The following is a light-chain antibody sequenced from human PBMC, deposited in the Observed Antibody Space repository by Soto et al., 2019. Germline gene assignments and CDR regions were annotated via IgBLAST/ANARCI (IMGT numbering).Light chain of an antibody. CDR3: QQYGRSGT. Sequence: EIVMTQSPATLSASPGERATLTCRARQSGSSDFAWYQQKPVQPRRLLIYATSSRATGIPDRFSGSGSGTDFTLTISRLEPEDFAVYYCQQYGRSGTFGQGTKVDIK. V-gene: IGKV3-20*01. CDR1: QSGSSD. CDR2: ATS. J-gene: IGKJ1*01.